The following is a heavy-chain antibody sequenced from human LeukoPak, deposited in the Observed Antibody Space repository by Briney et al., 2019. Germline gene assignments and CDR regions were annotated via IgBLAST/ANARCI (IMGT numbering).Heavy chain of an antibody. CDR2: IIPIFGTP. CDR1: GGTFSSYA. CDR3: ARAIRYQLLSDY. Sequence: GALVKVSCKASGGTFSSYAISWVRQAPGQGLEWMGGIIPIFGTPNYAQKFQGRVTITADESTSTSSMELNSLRSEDTAVYYCARAIRYQLLSDYWGQGTLVTVSS. D-gene: IGHD2-2*01. J-gene: IGHJ4*02. V-gene: IGHV1-69*13.